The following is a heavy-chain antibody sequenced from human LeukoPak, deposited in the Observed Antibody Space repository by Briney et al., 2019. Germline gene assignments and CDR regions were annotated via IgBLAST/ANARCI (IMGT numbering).Heavy chain of an antibody. Sequence: ASVKVSCKASGYTFTAYYMHWVRQAPGQGLEWMGWLNPNSGDTNYAQKFQGRVSMTRDSSISTAYMDLSDLRSDDTAVYSCARGRNIEMTTMSGGSDYWGQGTLVTVSS. J-gene: IGHJ4*02. CDR1: GYTFTAYY. CDR3: ARGRNIEMTTMSGGSDY. V-gene: IGHV1-2*02. D-gene: IGHD5-24*01. CDR2: LNPNSGDT.